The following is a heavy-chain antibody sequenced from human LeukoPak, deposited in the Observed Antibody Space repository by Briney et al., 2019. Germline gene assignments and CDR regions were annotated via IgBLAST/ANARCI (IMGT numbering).Heavy chain of an antibody. D-gene: IGHD3-10*01. CDR2: IYYSGST. CDR3: ATVERVRGVPRGRYYYYYYMDV. V-gene: IGHV4-39*07. J-gene: IGHJ6*03. CDR1: GGSISSSSYY. Sequence: SETLSLTCTVSGGSISSSSYYWGWIRQPPGKGLEWIGSIYYSGSTYYNPSLKSRVTISVDTSKNQFSLKLSSVTAADTAVYYCATVERVRGVPRGRYYYYYYMDVWGKGTTVTVSS.